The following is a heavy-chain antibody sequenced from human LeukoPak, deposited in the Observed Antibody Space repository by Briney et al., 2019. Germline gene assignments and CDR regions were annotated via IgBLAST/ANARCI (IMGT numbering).Heavy chain of an antibody. CDR2: IYYSGST. Sequence: PSETLSLTCTVSGGSISSYYWSWIRQPPGKGLEWIGYIYYSGSTNYNPSLKSRVTISVDTSKNQYSLKLSSATAADTAVYYCAGDIVVVPAANAGHWFDPWGQGTLVTVSS. D-gene: IGHD2-2*01. V-gene: IGHV4-59*01. J-gene: IGHJ5*02. CDR3: AGDIVVVPAANAGHWFDP. CDR1: GGSISSYY.